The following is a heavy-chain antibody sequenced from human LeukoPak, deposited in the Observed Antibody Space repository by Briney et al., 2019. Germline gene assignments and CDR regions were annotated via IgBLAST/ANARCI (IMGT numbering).Heavy chain of an antibody. CDR1: GFTFSSYW. CDR3: ARDQVDIVVVPAAASLYYFDY. J-gene: IGHJ4*02. CDR2: IKQDGSEK. D-gene: IGHD2-2*01. V-gene: IGHV3-7*01. Sequence: GGSLRLSCAASGFTFSSYWMSWVRQAPGKGLEWVANIKQDGSEKYYVDSVEGRFTISRDNAKNSLYLQMNSLRAEDTAVYYCARDQVDIVVVPAAASLYYFDYWGQGTLVTVSS.